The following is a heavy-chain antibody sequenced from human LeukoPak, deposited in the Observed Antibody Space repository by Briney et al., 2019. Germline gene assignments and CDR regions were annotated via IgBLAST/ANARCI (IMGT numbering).Heavy chain of an antibody. CDR2: INTNSGNP. J-gene: IGHJ5*02. Sequence: GASVKVSCKASGYTFTNHAMNWVRQAPGQGLEWMGWINTNSGNPAYAQGFTGRFVFSLDTSVSTAYLQISSLRAEDTAMYYCARSFVVVPGAIDWFDPWGQGTLVTVSS. CDR3: ARSFVVVPGAIDWFDP. V-gene: IGHV7-4-1*02. CDR1: GYTFTNHA. D-gene: IGHD2-2*02.